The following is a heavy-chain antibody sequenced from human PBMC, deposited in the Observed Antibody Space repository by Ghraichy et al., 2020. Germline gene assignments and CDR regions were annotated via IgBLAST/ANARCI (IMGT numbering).Heavy chain of an antibody. D-gene: IGHD1-26*01. V-gene: IGHV4-4*09. Sequence: SETLSLTCTVSGGSISSYYWSWIRQPPGKGLEWIGYIYTSGSTNYNPSLKSRVTISVDTSKNQFSLKLSSVTAADTAVYYCARHVEWELHIDYWGQGTLVTVSS. CDR2: IYTSGST. J-gene: IGHJ4*02. CDR3: ARHVEWELHIDY. CDR1: GGSISSYY.